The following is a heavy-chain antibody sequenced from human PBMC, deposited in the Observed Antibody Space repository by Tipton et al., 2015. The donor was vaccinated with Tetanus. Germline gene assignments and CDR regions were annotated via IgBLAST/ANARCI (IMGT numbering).Heavy chain of an antibody. CDR2: INHSGST. CDR3: ARTYIRPENIVGVDAATPSLDS. CDR1: GGSFSGYY. D-gene: IGHD2-15*01. J-gene: IGHJ4*02. V-gene: IGHV4-34*01. Sequence: TLSLTCAVYGGSFSGYYWSWIRQPPGKGLEWIGEINHSGSTNYNPSLKSRVTISVDTSKNQFSLKLSSVTAADTAVYYCARTYIRPENIVGVDAATPSLDSWGQGPLVTVSS.